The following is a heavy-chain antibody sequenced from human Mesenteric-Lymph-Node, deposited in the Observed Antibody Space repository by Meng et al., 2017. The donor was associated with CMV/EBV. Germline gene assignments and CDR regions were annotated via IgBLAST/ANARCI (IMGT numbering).Heavy chain of an antibody. V-gene: IGHV3-21*04. CDR1: GFTFSSYP. CDR3: AIPGGGDY. CDR2: ITSSSSFI. J-gene: IGHJ4*02. Sequence: GESLKISCAASGFTFSSYPMYWVRQAPGKGLEWVSSITSSSSFIYYADSVKGRFTISRDNSKNTLYLQMNSLRAEDTAVYYCAIPGGGDYWGQGTLVTVSS. D-gene: IGHD1-1*01.